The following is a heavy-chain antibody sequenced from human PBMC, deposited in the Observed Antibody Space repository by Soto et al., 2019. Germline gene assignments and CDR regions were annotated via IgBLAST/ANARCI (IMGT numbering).Heavy chain of an antibody. CDR3: TRDGMTTGDT. CDR1: GVSVRSYT. CDR2: VFSSVSA. D-gene: IGHD2-21*02. V-gene: IGHV4-4*07. Sequence: TSETLSLTCIVSGVSVRSYTWIWVRQPANKGLEWIGRVFSSVSATYSPSLKSRVRISMDTPENRISLKLDSVTAADAGVYYCTRDGMTTGDTWGPGTLVTVSS. J-gene: IGHJ4*02.